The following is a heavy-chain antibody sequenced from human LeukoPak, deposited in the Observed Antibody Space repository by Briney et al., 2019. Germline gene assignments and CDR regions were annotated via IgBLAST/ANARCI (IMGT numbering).Heavy chain of an antibody. D-gene: IGHD4-17*01. Sequence: PSETLSLTCAVSGASITSSHWWSWARQPPGKGLEWIGEIHDSGTTNYKPSLKSRVTMSLDKSNNQISLKLTSVNAADTAVYDCATCFNGDYATHYFDFWGQGTLVTVSS. CDR3: ATCFNGDYATHYFDF. CDR2: IHDSGTT. J-gene: IGHJ4*02. CDR1: GASITSSHW. V-gene: IGHV4-4*02.